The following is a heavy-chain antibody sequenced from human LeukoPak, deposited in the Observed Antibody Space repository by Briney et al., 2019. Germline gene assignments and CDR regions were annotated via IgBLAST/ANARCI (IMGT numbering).Heavy chain of an antibody. Sequence: PGGSLRLSCAASGFTSSSYDIHWVRQAPGKGLEWVASIKYDGTNKYYGDSVKGRFTISRDNSKNTLSLQMNSLRAEDTAVYYCAKDSGAFDIWGQGTMVTVSS. V-gene: IGHV3-30*02. CDR3: AKDSGAFDI. CDR1: GFTSSSYD. J-gene: IGHJ3*02. CDR2: IKYDGTNK.